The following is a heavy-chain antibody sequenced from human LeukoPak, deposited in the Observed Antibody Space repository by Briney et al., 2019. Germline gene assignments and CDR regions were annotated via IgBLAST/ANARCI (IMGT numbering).Heavy chain of an antibody. CDR3: AREESIAAADDY. Sequence: GGSLRLSCAASGFTFSSYSMNWVRQAPGKGLEWVSSISSSSSYIYYADSVKGRFTISRDNAKNSLYLQVNSLRAEDTAVYYCAREESIAAADDYWGQGTLVTVSS. J-gene: IGHJ4*02. CDR2: ISSSSSYI. V-gene: IGHV3-21*04. D-gene: IGHD6-13*01. CDR1: GFTFSSYS.